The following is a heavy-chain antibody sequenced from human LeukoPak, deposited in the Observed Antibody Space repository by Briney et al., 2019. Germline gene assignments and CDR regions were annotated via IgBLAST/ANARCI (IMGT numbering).Heavy chain of an antibody. J-gene: IGHJ4*02. V-gene: IGHV4-39*01. CDR1: GGSLINYY. CDR2: IYYSGSA. D-gene: IGHD5-18*01. Sequence: SETLSLTCTVSGGSLINYYWGWIRQPPGKGLEWIGSIYYSGSAYYNPSLRSRVTMSVDTSKNQFSLRLRSVTAADTAVYSCARHPERYSYFDYWGQGTLVTVSS. CDR3: ARHPERYSYFDY.